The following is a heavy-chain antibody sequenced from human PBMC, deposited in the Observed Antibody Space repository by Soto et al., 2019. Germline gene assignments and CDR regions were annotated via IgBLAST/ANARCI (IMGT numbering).Heavy chain of an antibody. CDR2: ISSSSSYI. J-gene: IGHJ6*03. CDR1: GFTFSSYS. CDR3: AREDQLGYYMDV. D-gene: IGHD1-1*01. Sequence: GGTLRLSCAASGFTFSSYSMNWVRQAPGKGLEWVSYISSSSSYIYYADSVKGRFTISRDNAKNSLYLQMNSLRAEDTAVYYCAREDQLGYYMDVWGKGTTVTVSS. V-gene: IGHV3-21*01.